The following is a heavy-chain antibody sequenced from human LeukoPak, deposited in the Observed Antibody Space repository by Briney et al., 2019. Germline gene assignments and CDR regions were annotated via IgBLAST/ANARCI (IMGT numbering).Heavy chain of an antibody. D-gene: IGHD3-10*01. CDR3: ARRRTYGSGSYYSRYDY. V-gene: IGHV4-4*02. Sequence: SETLSLTCAVSGGSITSANWWSWVRQSPGKGLEWIGEIYHTGNTNYNPSLNSRVSISLDTSKNQFSLKLSSVTAADTAVYYCARRRTYGSGSYYSRYDYWGQGTLVTVSS. CDR2: IYHTGNT. J-gene: IGHJ4*02. CDR1: GGSITSANW.